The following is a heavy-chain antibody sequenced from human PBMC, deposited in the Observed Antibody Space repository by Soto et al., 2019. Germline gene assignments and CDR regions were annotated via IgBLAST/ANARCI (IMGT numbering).Heavy chain of an antibody. CDR1: GFAFSNYN. Sequence: GGSLRLSCVASGFAFSNYNMNWGRQAPGKGLEWVSYITDSSDTVHYADSVRGRFTISRDNAESSLYLQMNSLSDEATAVYFCARDFGHGYYLDYWGRGTLVTVSS. D-gene: IGHD3-3*01. J-gene: IGHJ4*02. CDR3: ARDFGHGYYLDY. CDR2: ITDSSDTV. V-gene: IGHV3-48*02.